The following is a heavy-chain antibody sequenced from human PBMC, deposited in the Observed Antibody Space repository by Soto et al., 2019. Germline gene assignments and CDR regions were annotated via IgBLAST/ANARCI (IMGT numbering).Heavy chain of an antibody. J-gene: IGHJ3*02. CDR2: IKQDGSEK. Sequence: GGSLRLSCAASGFSFYRYWMNWFRQAPGKGLEWVANIKQDGSEKNYVDSVEGRFTISRDNGKSSLFLQMNSLRAEDTAVYYCAREPRFWTGTTDAFDIWGQGTMVTVSS. V-gene: IGHV3-7*05. CDR3: AREPRFWTGTTDAFDI. CDR1: GFSFYRYW. D-gene: IGHD3-9*01.